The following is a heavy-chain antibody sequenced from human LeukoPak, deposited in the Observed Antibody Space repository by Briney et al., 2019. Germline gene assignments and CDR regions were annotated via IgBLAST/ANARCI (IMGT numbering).Heavy chain of an antibody. CDR2: IKQDGSEK. CDR3: AGGTGFIIKD. Sequence: GGSLRLSCAASGFTFSLYWMNWVRRAPGKGLEWVADIKQDGSEKNYVDSVKGRFTISRDNAKNSLYLQMNNLRVEDTAMYYCAGGTGFIIKDWGQGTLVTVSS. V-gene: IGHV3-7*03. CDR1: GFTFSLYW. D-gene: IGHD3-9*01. J-gene: IGHJ4*02.